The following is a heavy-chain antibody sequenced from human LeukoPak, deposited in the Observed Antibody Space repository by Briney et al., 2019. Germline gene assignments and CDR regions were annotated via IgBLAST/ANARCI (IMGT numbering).Heavy chain of an antibody. CDR2: INHSGST. J-gene: IGHJ3*02. D-gene: IGHD2-21*02. CDR3: AREAVVTAIDAFDI. V-gene: IGHV4-34*01. CDR1: GGSFSGYY. Sequence: SETLSLTCAVYGGSFSGYYWSWIRQPPGRGLEWIGEINHSGSTNYNPSLKSRVTISVDTSKNQFSLKLSSVTAADTAVYYCAREAVVTAIDAFDIWGQGTMVTVSS.